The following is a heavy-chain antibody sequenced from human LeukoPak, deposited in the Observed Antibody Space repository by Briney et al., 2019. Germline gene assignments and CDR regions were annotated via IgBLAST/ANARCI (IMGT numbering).Heavy chain of an antibody. J-gene: IGHJ4*02. D-gene: IGHD3-22*01. CDR1: GGPISSSSYS. CDR2: VFYSGRT. Sequence: PSETLSLTCTVSGGPISSSSYSWGWVRQPPGMGLEWIASVFYSGRTYYNPSLKSRVTISVDTSKNQFSLKLSSVTAADTAVYYCARHRPPYYYDSSGYYDYFDYWGQGTLVTVSS. V-gene: IGHV4-39*01. CDR3: ARHRPPYYYDSSGYYDYFDY.